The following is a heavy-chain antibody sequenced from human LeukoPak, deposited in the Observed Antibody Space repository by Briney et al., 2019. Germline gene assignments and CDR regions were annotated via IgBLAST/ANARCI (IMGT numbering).Heavy chain of an antibody. J-gene: IGHJ4*02. CDR2: ISSSSSDI. V-gene: IGHV3-21*01. D-gene: IGHD3-3*01. CDR1: GFTFSTHS. Sequence: GGSLRLSCAASGFTFSTHSMNWVRQAPWKGLEWVSCISSSSSDIKYADSVKGRFTISRDNAKNSLYLQLSSPRAEDTAVYYCARVPGGLEWADFDYWGQGTLVTVSS. CDR3: ARVPGGLEWADFDY.